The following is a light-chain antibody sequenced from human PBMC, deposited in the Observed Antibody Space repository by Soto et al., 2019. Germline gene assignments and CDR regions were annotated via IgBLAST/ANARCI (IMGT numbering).Light chain of an antibody. V-gene: IGKV1-39*01. J-gene: IGKJ1*01. CDR2: AAS. CDR1: QRSSTY. CDR3: QKCYSSPRT. Sequence: DIQMTQSPSTLSAGVGDRVTITCRASQRSSTYLNWYQQKPGKAPTLLIYAASSLQSGVPSRFSGRGSGTDFTLTINTLQPEDFATYFCQKCYSSPRTFGQGTKVEMK.